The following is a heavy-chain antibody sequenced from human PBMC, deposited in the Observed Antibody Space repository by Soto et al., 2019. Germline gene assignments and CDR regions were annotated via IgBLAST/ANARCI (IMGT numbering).Heavy chain of an antibody. D-gene: IGHD4-4*01. CDR2: IYWTGST. Sequence: QVQLQESGPGLVKPSQTLSVSCTVSGDSVGRGGHYWTWIRQHPGKGLAWIGQIYWTGSTSYNPSLKSRVTISVDRSKNQFSLKVNSVTAADTAVYYCARDAGLTSAIDYWGQGTLITVSS. J-gene: IGHJ4*02. CDR3: ARDAGLTSAIDY. V-gene: IGHV4-31*02. CDR1: GDSVGRGGHY.